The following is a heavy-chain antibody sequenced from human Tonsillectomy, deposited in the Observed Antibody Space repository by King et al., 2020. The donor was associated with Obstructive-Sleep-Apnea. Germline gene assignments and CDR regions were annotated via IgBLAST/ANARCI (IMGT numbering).Heavy chain of an antibody. CDR3: ARGQRGAYSSSWFRTNWFDP. D-gene: IGHD2-2*01. Sequence: LQLQESGPGLVKPSETLSLTCTVSGDSISGGIFYWGWIRQPPGQGLEWIGSLYHNGNTYYNPSLESRVSISVDTSKNQFFLRLHSVTAADTAVYYCARGQRGAYSSSWFRTNWFDPWGQGTLVTVSS. V-gene: IGHV4-39*01. CDR1: GDSISGGIFY. J-gene: IGHJ5*02. CDR2: LYHNGNT.